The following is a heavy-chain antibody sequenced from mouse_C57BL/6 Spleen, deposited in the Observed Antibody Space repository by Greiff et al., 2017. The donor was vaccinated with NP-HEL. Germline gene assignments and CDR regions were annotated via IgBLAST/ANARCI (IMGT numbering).Heavy chain of an antibody. CDR3: ARSYSNGHYYAMDY. CDR1: GYTFTSYW. J-gene: IGHJ4*01. V-gene: IGHV1-69*01. D-gene: IGHD2-5*01. Sequence: QVQLQQPGAELVMPGASVKLSCKASGYTFTSYWMHWVKQRPGQGLEWIGEIDPSDSYTNYNQKFKGKSTLTVDKSSSTAYMQLSSLTSEDSAVYYCARSYSNGHYYAMDYWGQGTSVTVSS. CDR2: IDPSDSYT.